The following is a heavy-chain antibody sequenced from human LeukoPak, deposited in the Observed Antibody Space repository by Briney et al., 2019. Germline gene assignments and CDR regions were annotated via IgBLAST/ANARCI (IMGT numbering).Heavy chain of an antibody. CDR3: ARAVYAGRKKYYFDY. D-gene: IGHD3-16*01. CDR1: GFTFSSYW. J-gene: IGHJ4*02. Sequence: GGSLRLSCAASGFTFSSYWMSWVRQAPGKGLEWVANIRQDGSEKYYVDSVKGRFTISRDNAKNLLYLQMNSLRAEDTAVYYCARAVYAGRKKYYFDYWGQGTLVTVSS. CDR2: IRQDGSEK. V-gene: IGHV3-7*01.